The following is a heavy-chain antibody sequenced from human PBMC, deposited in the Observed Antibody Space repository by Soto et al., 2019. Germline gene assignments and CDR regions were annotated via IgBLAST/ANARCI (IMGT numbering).Heavy chain of an antibody. D-gene: IGHD3-16*01. J-gene: IGHJ4*02. V-gene: IGHV3-74*01. CDR2: INSDGTTT. CDR3: ARGGGTSEY. CDR1: GFTFSAYW. Sequence: EVQLVESGGGLVQPGGSLRLSCAASGFTFSAYWMHWVRHAPGKGLVWVSRINSDGTTTSYADSVKGRFTISRDNAKNTLYLQRNSLRAEDTAGYYGARGGGTSEYWGQGTLVRVSS.